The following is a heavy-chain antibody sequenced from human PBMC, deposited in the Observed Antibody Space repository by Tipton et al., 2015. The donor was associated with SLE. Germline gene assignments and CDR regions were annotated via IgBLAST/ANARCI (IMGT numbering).Heavy chain of an antibody. CDR2: INHRGST. Sequence: TLSLTCAVYGGSFSGYYWSWIRQPPGKGLEWIGEINHRGSTYYNPSLKSRVTISVDTSKNQFSLKLSSVTAADTAVYYCARDNFWNRGYYFGGGEDYYYYYMDVWGKGTTVTVSS. CDR3: ARDNFWNRGYYFGGGEDYYYYYMDV. V-gene: IGHV4-34*01. D-gene: IGHD3-3*01. CDR1: GGSFSGYY. J-gene: IGHJ6*03.